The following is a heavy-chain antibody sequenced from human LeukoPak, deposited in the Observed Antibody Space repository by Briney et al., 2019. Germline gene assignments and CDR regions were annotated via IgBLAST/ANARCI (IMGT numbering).Heavy chain of an antibody. D-gene: IGHD6-6*01. CDR1: GFTFNSYV. J-gene: IGHJ4*02. Sequence: GSLRLSCAASGFTFNSYVMHWVRQAPGKGLEWVAVISYDGGNKYYADSVKGRFTISRDNSKNTLYLQMNSLRAEDTAIYYCAKDSSSSRFDYWGQGTLVTVSS. CDR2: ISYDGGNK. V-gene: IGHV3-30-3*01. CDR3: AKDSSSSRFDY.